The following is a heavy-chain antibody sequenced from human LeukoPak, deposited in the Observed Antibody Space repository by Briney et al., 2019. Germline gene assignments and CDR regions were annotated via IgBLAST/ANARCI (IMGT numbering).Heavy chain of an antibody. J-gene: IGHJ4*02. CDR3: ARGRPGLASAGTYDF. V-gene: IGHV1-8*01. D-gene: IGHD6-13*01. CDR1: GYTLTSSD. CDR2: MNPNSDKT. Sequence: ASVKVSCKASGYTLTSSDINWVRQAPGQGLEWMGWMNPNSDKTGSARKFQGRVAMTKNISISTAYIEVSSLGYEDTATYYCARGRPGLASAGTYDFWGQGTLITVSS.